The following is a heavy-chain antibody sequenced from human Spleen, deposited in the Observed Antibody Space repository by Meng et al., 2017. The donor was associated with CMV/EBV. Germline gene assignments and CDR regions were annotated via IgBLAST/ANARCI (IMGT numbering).Heavy chain of an antibody. CDR2: IYPGDSDT. Sequence: KVSCKGSGYSFTSYWIGWVRQMPGKGLEWMGIIYPGDSDTRYGPSFQGQVTISADKSISTAYLQWSSLKASDTAMYYCARHNPLGYCSSTSCYTAFDYWGQGTLVTVSS. CDR3: ARHNPLGYCSSTSCYTAFDY. D-gene: IGHD2-2*02. V-gene: IGHV5-51*01. CDR1: GYSFTSYW. J-gene: IGHJ4*02.